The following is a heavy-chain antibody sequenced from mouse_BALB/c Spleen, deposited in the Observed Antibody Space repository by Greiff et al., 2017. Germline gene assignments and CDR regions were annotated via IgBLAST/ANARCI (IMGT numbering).Heavy chain of an antibody. CDR2: ISNLAYSI. CDR1: GFTFSDYG. V-gene: IGHV5-15*02. D-gene: IGHD2-2*01. Sequence: EVKLVESGGGLVQPGGSRKLSCAASGFTFSDYGMAWVRQAPGKGPEWVAFISNLAYSIYYADTVTGRFTISRENAKNTLYLEMSSLRSEDTAMYYCARGGYDGFAYWGQGTLVTVSA. J-gene: IGHJ3*01. CDR3: ARGGYDGFAY.